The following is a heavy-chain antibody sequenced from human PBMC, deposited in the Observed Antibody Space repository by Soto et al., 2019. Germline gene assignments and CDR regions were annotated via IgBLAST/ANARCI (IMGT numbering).Heavy chain of an antibody. Sequence: QVQLVQSGAEVKKPGSSVKVSCKASGGTFSSYAISWVRQAPGQGLEWMGGIIPISETTNYAQKFQGRVTITADESKSTAYVELSSLRYEDTAVYYCARSQGSSTSLEIYYYYYYGMDVWGQGTTVNVSS. CDR3: ARSQGSSTSLEIYYYYYYGMDV. J-gene: IGHJ6*02. CDR1: GGTFSSYA. CDR2: IIPISETT. D-gene: IGHD2-2*01. V-gene: IGHV1-69*01.